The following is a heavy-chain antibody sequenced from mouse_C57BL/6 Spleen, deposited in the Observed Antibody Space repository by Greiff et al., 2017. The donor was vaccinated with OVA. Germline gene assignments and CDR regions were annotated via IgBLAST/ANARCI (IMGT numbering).Heavy chain of an antibody. CDR3: ASGDYEGFAY. V-gene: IGHV1-53*01. CDR2: INPSNGGT. Sequence: VKLMESGTELVKPGASVKLSCKASGYTFTSYWMHWVKQRPGQGLEWIGNINPSNGGTNYNEKFKSKATLTVDKSSSTAYMQLSSLTSEDSAVYYCASGDYEGFAYWGQGTLVTVSA. D-gene: IGHD2-4*01. CDR1: GYTFTSYW. J-gene: IGHJ3*01.